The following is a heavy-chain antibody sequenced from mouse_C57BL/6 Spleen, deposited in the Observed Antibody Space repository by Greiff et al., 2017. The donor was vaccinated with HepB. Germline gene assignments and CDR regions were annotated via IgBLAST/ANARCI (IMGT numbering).Heavy chain of an antibody. V-gene: IGHV1-80*01. CDR2: IYPGDGDT. Sequence: QVQLQQSGAELVKPGALVKISCKASGYAFSSYWMNWVKQRPGKGLEWIGQIYPGDGDTNYNGKFKGKATLTADKSSSTAYMQLSSLTSEESAVYFCARSEKRLAYWGQGTLVTVSA. J-gene: IGHJ3*01. CDR3: ARSEKRLAY. CDR1: GYAFSSYW.